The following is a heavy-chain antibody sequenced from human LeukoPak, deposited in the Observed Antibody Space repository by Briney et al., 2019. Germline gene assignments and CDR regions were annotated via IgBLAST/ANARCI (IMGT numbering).Heavy chain of an antibody. CDR1: GASISSRSNY. D-gene: IGHD3-10*01. V-gene: IGHV4-39*01. Sequence: SSETLSLTCTVSGASISSRSNYCGWIRQPPGKGLEWIGSIYYSGGTYYNPSLKSRVTISVDASKNQFSLNLSSVTAADTAVYYCTRLSYGSGSYYNFYFDYWGQGTLVTVSA. CDR3: TRLSYGSGSYYNFYFDY. CDR2: IYYSGGT. J-gene: IGHJ4*02.